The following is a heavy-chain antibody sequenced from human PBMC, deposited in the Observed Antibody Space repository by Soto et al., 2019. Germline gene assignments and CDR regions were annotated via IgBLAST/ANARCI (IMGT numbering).Heavy chain of an antibody. CDR1: GFPFSSYG. Sequence: PGGSLRLSCAASGFPFSSYGMHWVRQAPGKGLEWVAVIWYDGSNKYYADSVKGRFTISRDNSKNTLYLQMNSLRAEDTAVYYCANLGATTADYWGQGTLVTVSS. D-gene: IGHD1-26*01. V-gene: IGHV3-33*06. J-gene: IGHJ4*02. CDR2: IWYDGSNK. CDR3: ANLGATTADY.